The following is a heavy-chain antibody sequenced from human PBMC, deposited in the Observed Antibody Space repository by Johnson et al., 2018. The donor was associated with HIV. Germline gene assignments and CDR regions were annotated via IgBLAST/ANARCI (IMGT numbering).Heavy chain of an antibody. Sequence: VQLVESGGGLVQPGGSLRLSCAASGFTFSSYAMHLVRQAPGKGLEYVSAISSNGGSTYYANSVKGRFTISRDNSKNTLYLQMGSLRAEDMAVYYCAREASGSLDAFDIWGQGTMVTVSS. CDR1: GFTFSSYA. J-gene: IGHJ3*02. CDR2: ISSNGGST. CDR3: AREASGSLDAFDI. V-gene: IGHV3-64*01. D-gene: IGHD1-26*01.